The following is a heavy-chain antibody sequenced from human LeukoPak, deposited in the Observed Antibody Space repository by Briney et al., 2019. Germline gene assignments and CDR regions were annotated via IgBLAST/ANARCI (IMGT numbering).Heavy chain of an antibody. V-gene: IGHV3-23*01. D-gene: IGHD2-2*01. J-gene: IGHJ4*02. CDR3: AKCMGKVVPAAYDY. Sequence: PGGPLRLSCAASGFTFSSYAMSWVRQAPGKGLEWVSAISGSGGSTYYADSVKGRFTISRDNSKNTLYLQMNSLRAEDTAVYYCAKCMGKVVPAAYDYWGQGTLVTVSS. CDR2: ISGSGGST. CDR1: GFTFSSYA.